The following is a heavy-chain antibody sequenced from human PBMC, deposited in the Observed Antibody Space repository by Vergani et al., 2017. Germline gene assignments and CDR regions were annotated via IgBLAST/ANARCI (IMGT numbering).Heavy chain of an antibody. CDR1: GGSISSGGYY. V-gene: IGHV4-31*03. J-gene: IGHJ4*02. CDR3: ARSDILTGYDFDY. CDR2: IYYSGST. Sequence: QLQLQESGSGLVKPSQTLSLTCTVSGGSISSGGYYWSWNRQHPGKGLEWIGYIYYSGSTYYNPSLKSRVTISVDTSKNQFSLKLSSVTAADTAVYYCARSDILTGYDFDYWGQGTLVTVSS. D-gene: IGHD3-9*01.